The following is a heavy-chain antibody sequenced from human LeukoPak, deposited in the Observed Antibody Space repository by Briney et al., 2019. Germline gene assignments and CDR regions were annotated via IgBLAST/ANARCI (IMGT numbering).Heavy chain of an antibody. D-gene: IGHD5-12*01. CDR2: ISYDGSNK. V-gene: IGHV3-30*04. CDR1: GFTFSSYA. J-gene: IGHJ4*02. Sequence: QPGGSLRLSCAASGFTFSSYAMHWVRQAPGKGLEWVAVISYDGSNKYYADSVKGRSTISRDNSKNTLYLQMNSLRAEDTAVYYCARGIDRYSGYDFRKINYFDYWGQGTLVTVSS. CDR3: ARGIDRYSGYDFRKINYFDY.